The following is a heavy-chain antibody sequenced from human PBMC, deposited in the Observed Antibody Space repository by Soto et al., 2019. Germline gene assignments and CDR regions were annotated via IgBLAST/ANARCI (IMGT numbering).Heavy chain of an antibody. CDR2: IYYSGST. D-gene: IGHD6-13*01. J-gene: IGHJ6*02. CDR3: AGTYSSSYYYYGMDV. V-gene: IGHV4-59*01. Sequence: NPSETLSLTCTVSGGSISSYYWSWIRQPPGKGLEWIGYIYYSGSTNYNPSLKSRVTTSVDTSKNQFSLKLSSVTAADTAVYYCAGTYSSSYYYYGMDVWGQGTTVTVSS. CDR1: GGSISSYY.